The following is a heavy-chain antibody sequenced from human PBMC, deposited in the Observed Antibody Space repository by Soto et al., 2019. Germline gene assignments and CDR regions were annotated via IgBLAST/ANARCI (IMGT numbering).Heavy chain of an antibody. CDR1: GGSLSGDF. V-gene: IGHV4-34*01. J-gene: IGHJ6*02. D-gene: IGHD3-3*01. CDR2: ISHSGSV. Sequence: QVQLQQWGAGLLKPSETLSLTCAVYGGSLSGDFWTWVRQSPGKGLEWIGEISHSGSVNYSPSLKSRTSISLDTSTNLLSLSLTAVPAADAAVYYCARAKFDSWSVYCCGLDVWGQGTTVIVSS. CDR3: ARAKFDSWSVYCCGLDV.